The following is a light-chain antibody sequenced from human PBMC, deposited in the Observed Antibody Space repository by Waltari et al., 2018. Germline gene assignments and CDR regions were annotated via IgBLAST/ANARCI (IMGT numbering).Light chain of an antibody. CDR2: GNN. J-gene: IGLJ3*02. Sequence: QPVLTQPPSVSGAPGQRVTIPCPGSSSNIGAGYDVPWYQQLPGTAPKLLIYGNNNRPSGVPDRFSGSKSGASASLALTGLQAQDEADYYCLSYDSSLTGSWVFGGGTKLTVL. V-gene: IGLV1-40*01. CDR1: SSNIGAGYD. CDR3: LSYDSSLTGSWV.